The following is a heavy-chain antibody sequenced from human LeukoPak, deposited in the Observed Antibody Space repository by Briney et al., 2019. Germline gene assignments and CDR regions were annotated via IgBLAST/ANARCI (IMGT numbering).Heavy chain of an antibody. V-gene: IGHV3-7*04. CDR3: ARGPDRSAYYCGDY. CDR1: GFTFSSYW. D-gene: IGHD3-22*01. CDR2: IKQDGSEK. J-gene: IGHJ4*02. Sequence: PGGSLRLSCAASGFTFSSYWMSWVRQAPGKGLEWVANIKQDGSEKYYVDSVKGRFTISRDNAKNSLYLQMNSLRAEDTAVYYCARGPDRSAYYCGDYWGQGILVTVSS.